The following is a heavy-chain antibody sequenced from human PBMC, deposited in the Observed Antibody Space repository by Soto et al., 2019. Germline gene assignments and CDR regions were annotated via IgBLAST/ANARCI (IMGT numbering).Heavy chain of an antibody. CDR3: AKDLGILEWLLLFDY. Sequence: GGSLRLSCAASGFTFSSYAMSWVRQAPGKGLEWVSAISGSGGSTYYADSVKGRFTISRDNSKNTLYLQMNSLRAEDTAVYYCAKDLGILEWLLLFDYWGQGTLVTVSS. D-gene: IGHD3-3*01. V-gene: IGHV3-23*01. J-gene: IGHJ4*02. CDR2: ISGSGGST. CDR1: GFTFSSYA.